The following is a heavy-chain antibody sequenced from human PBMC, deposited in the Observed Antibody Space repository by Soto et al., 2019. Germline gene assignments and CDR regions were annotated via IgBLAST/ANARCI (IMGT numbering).Heavy chain of an antibody. CDR2: IKRDGSAI. J-gene: IGHJ4*01. V-gene: IGHV3-7*01. D-gene: IGHD4-17*01. Sequence: EVQLVESGGGLVQPGGSLRLSCAASGFTLSNYWMYWARQAPGKGLEWVANIKRDGSAINYVDSVKVRVTISRDKDKNSRYVQMNSLRVKDTAVYYCAPGTTVGSYWSHGTLFTVSS. CDR1: GFTLSNYW. CDR3: APGTTVGSY.